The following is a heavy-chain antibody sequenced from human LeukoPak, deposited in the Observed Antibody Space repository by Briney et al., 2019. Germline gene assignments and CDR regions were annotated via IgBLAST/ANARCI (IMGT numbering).Heavy chain of an antibody. CDR2: IYSGGST. D-gene: IGHD1-26*01. CDR3: AREGGSDYYFDY. V-gene: IGHV3-53*01. CDR1: GFTFSSYA. J-gene: IGHJ4*02. Sequence: GGSLRLSCAASGFTFSSYAMSWVRQAPGKGLEWVSVIYSGGSTYYADSVKGRFTISRDKSNNTLYLQMNSLRAEDTAVYYYAREGGSDYYFDYWGQGTLVTVSS.